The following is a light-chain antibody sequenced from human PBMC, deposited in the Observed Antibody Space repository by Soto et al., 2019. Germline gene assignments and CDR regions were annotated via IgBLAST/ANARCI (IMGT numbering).Light chain of an antibody. CDR2: DVS. J-gene: IGKJ4*01. CDR1: QSVSSN. CDR3: QQYHDWPLT. V-gene: IGKV3D-15*01. Sequence: EIVMTQSPATLSVSPGERATLSCRASQSVSSNFAWYQQRPAQAPRLLIYDVSTRATGVPTRFSGSGSGTEFTLTISSLQSEDFAVYCCQQYHDWPLTFGGGTKVDIK.